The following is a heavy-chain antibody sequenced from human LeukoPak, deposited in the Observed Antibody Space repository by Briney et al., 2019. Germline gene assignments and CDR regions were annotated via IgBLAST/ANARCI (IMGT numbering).Heavy chain of an antibody. Sequence: ASVKVSCKASGYTFTSYGISWVRQAPGQGLEWMGWISAYNGNTNYAQKLQGRVTMTTDTSTSTAYMELRSLRSDDTAVYYCARGERYFDWRLYYYYGMDVWGQGTTVTVSS. V-gene: IGHV1-18*01. CDR1: GYTFTSYG. CDR3: ARGERYFDWRLYYYYGMDV. J-gene: IGHJ6*02. CDR2: ISAYNGNT. D-gene: IGHD3-9*01.